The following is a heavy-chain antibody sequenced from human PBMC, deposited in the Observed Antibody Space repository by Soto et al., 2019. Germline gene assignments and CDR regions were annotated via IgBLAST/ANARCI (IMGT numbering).Heavy chain of an antibody. D-gene: IGHD4-17*01. V-gene: IGHV4-59*01. CDR2: IYYSGST. Sequence: QVQLQESGPGLVKPSETLSLTCTVSGGSISSYYWSWIRQPPGKGLEWIGYIYYSGSTNYNPSLXSRAXIXIDTSKNQFSLKLSSVTAADTAVYYCARRYGYAFDIWGQGTMVTVSS. CDR3: ARRYGYAFDI. CDR1: GGSISSYY. J-gene: IGHJ3*02.